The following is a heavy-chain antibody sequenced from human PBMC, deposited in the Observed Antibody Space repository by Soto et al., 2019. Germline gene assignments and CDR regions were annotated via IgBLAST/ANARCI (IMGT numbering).Heavy chain of an antibody. D-gene: IGHD2-15*01. CDR2: IYSGGDT. J-gene: IGHJ5*02. CDR1: GFSVSSHY. Sequence: EVQLVESGGGLIQPGGSLRLTCAASGFSVSSHYMSWVRQAPGKGLEWVSFIYSGGDTYYADSVKGRFTISSDNYKNTLYLQMNSLRVDDTTFYYCARDCSGGSCYPALGAWGQGTLVNVSS. V-gene: IGHV3-53*01. CDR3: ARDCSGGSCYPALGA.